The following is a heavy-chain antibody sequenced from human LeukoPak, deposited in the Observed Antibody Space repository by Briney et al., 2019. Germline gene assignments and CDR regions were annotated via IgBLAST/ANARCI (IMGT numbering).Heavy chain of an antibody. CDR3: ARGPGGFDFLPRVDL. CDR2: ISAYNGNT. Sequence: ASVKVSCKASGYTFTSYGITWVRQAPGQGLVWMGWISAYNGNTNYAQKLQGRVTMTTDTSTSTAYMELRSLRADDTAVYYCARGPGGFDFLPRVDLWGQGALVTDSS. J-gene: IGHJ5*02. CDR1: GYTFTSYG. D-gene: IGHD3-9*01. V-gene: IGHV1-18*04.